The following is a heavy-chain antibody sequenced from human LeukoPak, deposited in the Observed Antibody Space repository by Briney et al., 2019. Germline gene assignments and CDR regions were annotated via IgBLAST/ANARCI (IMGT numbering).Heavy chain of an antibody. CDR2: ISYDGSNK. V-gene: IGHV3-30*18. CDR1: GFTFSSYG. CDR3: AKLSYYGSGSYRRAAMDV. Sequence: PGRSLRLSCAASGFTFSSYGMHWVRQAPGKGLEWVAVISYDGSNKYYADFVKGRFTISRDNSKNTLYLQMNSLRAEDTAVYYCAKLSYYGSGSYRRAAMDVWGQGTTVTVSS. J-gene: IGHJ6*02. D-gene: IGHD3-10*01.